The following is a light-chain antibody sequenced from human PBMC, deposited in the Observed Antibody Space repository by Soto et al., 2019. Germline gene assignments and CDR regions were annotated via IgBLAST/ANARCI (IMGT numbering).Light chain of an antibody. Sequence: DIQMTQSPSTLSASVGDRVTITCRASQSMSSWLAWYQQKPGKAPKLLIYKASSLESGVPSRFSGSGSGPEFTLTISRLQPDDFATYYCQQYNSYPYTFGQGTKLEIK. CDR3: QQYNSYPYT. V-gene: IGKV1-5*03. CDR2: KAS. CDR1: QSMSSW. J-gene: IGKJ2*01.